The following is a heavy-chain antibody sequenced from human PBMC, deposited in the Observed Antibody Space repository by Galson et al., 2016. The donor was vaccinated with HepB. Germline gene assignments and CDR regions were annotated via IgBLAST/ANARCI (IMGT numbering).Heavy chain of an antibody. D-gene: IGHD3-10*01. V-gene: IGHV3-30*04. J-gene: IGHJ4*02. Sequence: SLRLSCAASGFTFSSYAMHWVRQAPGKGLEWVAVISYDGSYESYAGAVKGRLTISRDNFKNTLYLHLNSLRAEETAVYYCARAVHGSGSYWDKWGQGTLAAVSS. CDR2: ISYDGSYE. CDR3: ARAVHGSGSYWDK. CDR1: GFTFSSYA.